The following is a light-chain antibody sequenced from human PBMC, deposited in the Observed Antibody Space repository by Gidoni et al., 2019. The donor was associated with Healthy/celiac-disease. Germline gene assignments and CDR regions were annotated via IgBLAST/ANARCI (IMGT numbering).Light chain of an antibody. CDR1: SSDVGGYNY. J-gene: IGLJ2*01. Sequence: QSALTQPAFVSGSPGQSITISCTGTSSDVGGYNYVYWYQQHPGKAPKLMIYDVSNRPSGVSNRFSGSKSGNTASLTISGLQAEDEADYYCSSYTSSSNVVFGGGTKLTVL. CDR3: SSYTSSSNVV. V-gene: IGLV2-14*01. CDR2: DVS.